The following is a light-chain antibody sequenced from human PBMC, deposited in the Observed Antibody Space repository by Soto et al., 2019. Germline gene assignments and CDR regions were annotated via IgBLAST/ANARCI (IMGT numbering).Light chain of an antibody. CDR2: GAS. CDR1: QSVSSSY. CDR3: KQYGSSPLT. V-gene: IGKV3-20*01. J-gene: IGKJ4*01. Sequence: EIVLTQSPGTLSLSPGERATLSCRASQSVSSSYLAWYQQKPGEAPRILIYGASSRATGIPDRFSGRGSGTNFTLTISRLEPEDFAVYYCKQYGSSPLTFGGGTKVEIK.